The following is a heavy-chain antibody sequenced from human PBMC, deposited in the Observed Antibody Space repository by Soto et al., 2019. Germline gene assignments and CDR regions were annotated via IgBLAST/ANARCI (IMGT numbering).Heavy chain of an antibody. Sequence: PSETLSLTCTVSGDSFRSYYWNWIRQSPGKGLEWIGFIYYSGSTTYNPSLKSRVAISIDSSQNQFSLKLNSVTAADTAVYYCARGEVSSWALPYYYGLDVWGQGNTVTVS. J-gene: IGHJ6*02. CDR3: ARGEVSSWALPYYYGLDV. V-gene: IGHV4-59*01. CDR2: IYYSGST. CDR1: GDSFRSYY. D-gene: IGHD6-13*01.